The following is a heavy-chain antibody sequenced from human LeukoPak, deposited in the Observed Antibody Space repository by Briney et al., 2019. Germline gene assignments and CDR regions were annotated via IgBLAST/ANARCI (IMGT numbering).Heavy chain of an antibody. CDR2: INPNSGGT. CDR1: GYTFTGYY. CDR3: ARDQHIVVVPAAIGYYYYYMDV. D-gene: IGHD2-2*02. V-gene: IGHV1-2*02. Sequence: APVKVSCKASGYTFTGYYMHWVRQAPGQGLEWIGWINPNSGGTNYAQKFQGRVTMTRDTSISTAYMELSRLRSDDTAVYYCARDQHIVVVPAAIGYYYYYMDVWGKGTTVTVSS. J-gene: IGHJ6*03.